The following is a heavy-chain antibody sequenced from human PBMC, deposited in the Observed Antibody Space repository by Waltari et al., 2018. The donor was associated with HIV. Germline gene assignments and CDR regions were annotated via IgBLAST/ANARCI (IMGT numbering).Heavy chain of an antibody. CDR2: IWYAGNQK. CDR3: ARGFSGSYWGEYYWDH. D-gene: IGHD1-26*01. CDR1: GFTFGTYV. J-gene: IGHJ4*02. V-gene: IGHV3-33*01. Sequence: QVQLVESGGGVVPPGTSLRLSCAASGFTFGTYVMHWGRHATGKGVQWVAAIWYAGNQKYYADSVEGRFTISRWNSKNTLYLDRSKLRAEERAVYYWARGFSGSYWGEYYWDHWGQGTLVTVSS.